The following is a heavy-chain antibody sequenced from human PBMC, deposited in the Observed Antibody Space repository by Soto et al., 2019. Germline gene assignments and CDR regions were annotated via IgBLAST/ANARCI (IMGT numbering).Heavy chain of an antibody. J-gene: IGHJ4*02. V-gene: IGHV3-33*01. CDR1: GFTFSSYA. Sequence: QTGGSLRLSCAASGFTFSSYAMHWVRQAPGKGLEWVAVIWYDGSNKYYSDSVKGRFTISRDNSKNTLYLQMNSLRAEDTAVYYCARDPYTLIVDTLHFDYWGQGILVTVSS. CDR3: ARDPYTLIVDTLHFDY. D-gene: IGHD3-22*01. CDR2: IWYDGSNK.